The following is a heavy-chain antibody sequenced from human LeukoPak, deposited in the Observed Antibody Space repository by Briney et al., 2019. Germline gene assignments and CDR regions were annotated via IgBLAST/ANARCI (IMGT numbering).Heavy chain of an antibody. D-gene: IGHD6-13*01. CDR3: ARQGISSRGAFDI. V-gene: IGHV3-7*01. J-gene: IGHJ3*02. Sequence: GGSLRLSCSASGFTFSSFWMSWLGQAPGQGRVWWANIKQGGSEKYYVYPVKGRFTISRDNAKHSLYLQTNSLRAEDTAVYYCARQGISSRGAFDIWGQGTMVTVSS. CDR2: IKQGGSEK. CDR1: GFTFSSFW.